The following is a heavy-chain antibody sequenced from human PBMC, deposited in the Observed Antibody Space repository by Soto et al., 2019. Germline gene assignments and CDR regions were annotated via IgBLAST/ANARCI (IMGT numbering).Heavy chain of an antibody. CDR1: GFTFSSYG. V-gene: IGHV3-30*03. CDR2: ISYDGSNK. J-gene: IGHJ4*02. CDR3: VRLAHFDY. Sequence: GGSLRLSCAASGFTFSSYGMHWVRQAPGKGLEWVAVISYDGSNKYYADSVKGRFTISRDNSKNTLYLQMNSLRAEDTAVYYCVRLAHFDYWGQGTLVTVSS.